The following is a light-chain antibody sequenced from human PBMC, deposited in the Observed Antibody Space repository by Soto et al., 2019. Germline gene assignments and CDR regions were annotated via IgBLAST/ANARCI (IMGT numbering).Light chain of an antibody. J-gene: IGKJ1*01. CDR1: QSVLYSSNNKNY. CDR2: WAS. V-gene: IGKV4-1*01. CDR3: QQYYTSPTWT. Sequence: DIVMTQSPDSLAVSLGERATINCKSSQSVLYSSNNKNYLAWYQQKPGQPPKLLIYWASTRESGVPDRFSGSGYGTDFTLTISSLQAEDVAVYHCQQYYTSPTWTFGQGTKVEIK.